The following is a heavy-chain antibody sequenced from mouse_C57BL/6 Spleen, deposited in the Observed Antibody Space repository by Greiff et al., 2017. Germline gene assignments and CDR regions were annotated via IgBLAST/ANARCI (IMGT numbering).Heavy chain of an antibody. CDR3: ARGIGITTVVADY. J-gene: IGHJ2*01. CDR2: INPSNGGT. CDR1: GYTFTSYW. Sequence: QVQLQQPGTELVKPGASVKLSCKASGYTFTSYWMHWVKQRPGQGLEWIGNINPSNGGTNYNEKFKSKATLTVDKSSSTAYMQLSSLTSEDSAVYECARGIGITTVVADYWGQGTTLTVSS. V-gene: IGHV1-53*01. D-gene: IGHD1-1*01.